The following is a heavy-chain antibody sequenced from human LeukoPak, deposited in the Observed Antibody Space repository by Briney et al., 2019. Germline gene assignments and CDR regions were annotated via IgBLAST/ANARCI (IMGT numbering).Heavy chain of an antibody. V-gene: IGHV3-23*01. CDR1: GFTFSSYG. J-gene: IGHJ4*02. Sequence: GGSLRLSCAASGFTFSSYGMSWVRQAPGKGLQWVSAISGSGGNTYYADSVKGRFTISRDNSKNTLYLQMNSLRAEDTAVYYCAKGVEVSGWYTVWGQGTLVTVSS. CDR3: AKGVEVSGWYTV. CDR2: ISGSGGNT. D-gene: IGHD6-19*01.